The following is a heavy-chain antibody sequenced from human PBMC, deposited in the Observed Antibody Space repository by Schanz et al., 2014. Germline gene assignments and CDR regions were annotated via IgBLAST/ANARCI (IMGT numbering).Heavy chain of an antibody. D-gene: IGHD3-22*01. V-gene: IGHV3-20*04. CDR2: INWSDGGST. CDR3: ARDASSSDYHLAH. Sequence: VQLVESGGGVVQPGRSLRLSCVASGFTFSSYDVFWVRQAPGKGLEWVSRINWSDGGSTGYADSVRGRFTISRDNAKNSLYLEMNSLRVEDTAFYYCARDASSSDYHLAHWGQGTLVTVSS. CDR1: GFTFSSYD. J-gene: IGHJ4*02.